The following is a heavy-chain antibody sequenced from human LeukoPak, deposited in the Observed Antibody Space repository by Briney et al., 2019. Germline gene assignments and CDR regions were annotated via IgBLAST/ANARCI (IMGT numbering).Heavy chain of an antibody. V-gene: IGHV4-59*01. D-gene: IGHD5-18*01. CDR3: AHLDTTMTNGELGFDY. CDR2: IYYSGSI. J-gene: IGHJ4*02. Sequence: SETLSLTCTVSGASISSYYWSWIRQPPGKGLEWIGDIYYSGSIKYNPSLKSRVTMSVDTSKNQFSLKLSSVTAADTATYYCAHLDTTMTNGELGFDYWGQGTLVTVSS. CDR1: GASISSYY.